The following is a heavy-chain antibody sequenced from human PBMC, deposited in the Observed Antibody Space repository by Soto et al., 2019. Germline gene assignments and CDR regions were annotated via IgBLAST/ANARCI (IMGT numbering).Heavy chain of an antibody. CDR3: ARDPGTWGRGGH. CDR2: IYYSGST. Sequence: SETLSLTXTVSGGSISSGDYYWSWIRQPPGKGLEWIGYIYYSGSTYYNPSLKSRVTISVDTSKNQFSLKLSSVTAADTAVYYCARDPGTWGRGGHWGQGTLVTVSS. CDR1: GGSISSGDYY. J-gene: IGHJ4*02. D-gene: IGHD6-13*01. V-gene: IGHV4-30-4*01.